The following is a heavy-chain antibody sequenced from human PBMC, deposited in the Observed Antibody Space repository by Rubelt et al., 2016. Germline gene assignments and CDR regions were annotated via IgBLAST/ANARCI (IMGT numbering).Heavy chain of an antibody. CDR3: ARVSEGIQENYYYYGMDV. J-gene: IGHJ6*02. V-gene: IGHV4-39*07. CDR2: INDRGGT. D-gene: IGHD6-13*01. Sequence: INDRGGTYYNPSLKSRVTMSVDTSKNQFCLKLSSVTAADTAVYYCARVSEGIQENYYYYGMDVWGQGTTVTVSS.